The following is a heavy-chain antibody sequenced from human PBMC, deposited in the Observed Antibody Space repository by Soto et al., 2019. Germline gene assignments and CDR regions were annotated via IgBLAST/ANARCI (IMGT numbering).Heavy chain of an antibody. CDR3: ARDSYSSFIHGMDV. Sequence: SVKASCKASGGTFSCYAISWVQQAPGQGLEWMGGIIPIFGTANYAQKFQGRVTITADESTSTAYMELSSLRSEDTAVYYCARDSYSSFIHGMDVWGQGTTVTVSS. CDR2: IIPIFGTA. D-gene: IGHD6-19*01. J-gene: IGHJ6*02. CDR1: GGTFSCYA. V-gene: IGHV1-69*01.